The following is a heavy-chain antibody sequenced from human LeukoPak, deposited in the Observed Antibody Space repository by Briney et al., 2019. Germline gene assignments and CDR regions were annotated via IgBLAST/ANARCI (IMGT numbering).Heavy chain of an antibody. J-gene: IGHJ5*02. CDR2: IYHSGST. CDR1: GYSISSGYY. V-gene: IGHV4-38-2*02. CDR3: ARARGDQDNWFDP. D-gene: IGHD3-16*01. Sequence: SETLSLTCTVSGYSISSGYYWGWIRQPPGKGLEWIGSIYHSGSTYYNPSLKSRLTISADTSKNQFSLRLSSVTAADTAVYYCARARGDQDNWFDPWGQGTLVTVSS.